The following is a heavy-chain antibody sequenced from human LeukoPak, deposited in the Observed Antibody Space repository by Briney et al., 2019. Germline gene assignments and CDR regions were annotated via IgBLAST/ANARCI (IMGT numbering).Heavy chain of an antibody. CDR3: ASSDNSGYYVDY. Sequence: TSSETPSLTCTVSGGSISSGSYYWAWIRQPPGKGLEWIGSIYYSGSTYYNPSLKSRVTISVDTSKSQFSLKLSSVTAADTAVYHCASSDNSGYYVDYWGQGTLVTVSS. J-gene: IGHJ4*02. D-gene: IGHD3-22*01. V-gene: IGHV4-39*07. CDR2: IYYSGST. CDR1: GGSISSGSYY.